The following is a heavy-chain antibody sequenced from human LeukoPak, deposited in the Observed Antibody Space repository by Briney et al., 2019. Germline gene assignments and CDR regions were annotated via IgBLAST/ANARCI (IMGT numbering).Heavy chain of an antibody. CDR2: ISSSSSYI. D-gene: IGHD3-22*01. V-gene: IGHV3-21*01. Sequence: GGSLRLSCAASGFTFSSYSMNWVRQAPGKGLEWVSSISSSSSYIYYADSVKGRFTISRDNAKNSLYLQMNSLRAEDTAVYYCAKRGSSGYKYLFDYWGQGTLVTVSS. CDR3: AKRGSSGYKYLFDY. J-gene: IGHJ4*02. CDR1: GFTFSSYS.